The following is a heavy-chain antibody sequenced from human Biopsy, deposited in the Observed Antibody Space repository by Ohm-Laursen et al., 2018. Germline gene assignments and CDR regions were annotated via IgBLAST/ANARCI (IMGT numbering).Heavy chain of an antibody. J-gene: IGHJ1*01. CDR3: ARGSNEYGGLYFPH. CDR1: GGSFTGLY. D-gene: IGHD4-23*01. V-gene: IGHV4-59*11. CDR2: ISHTGYT. Sequence: SDTLSLACTVSGGSFTGLYWIWIRQPPGQGLEWIGHISHTGYTSYKSSLKSRVTISLDTSRKHFSLRLTALAAADTAVYYCARGSNEYGGLYFPHWGQGTLVTVSS.